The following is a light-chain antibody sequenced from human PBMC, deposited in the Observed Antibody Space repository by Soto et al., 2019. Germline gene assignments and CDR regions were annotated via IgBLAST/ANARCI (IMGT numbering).Light chain of an antibody. CDR1: QSVSSSY. Sequence: EIVLTQSPGTLSLSPGERATLSCRASQSVSSSYLAWYQQKPGQAPRLLIYGASSRATGIPDRFSGSGSGTDFTLTSSRLEPEDFAVYYCQQYGSSRWTFGQGTKVAIK. CDR2: GAS. V-gene: IGKV3-20*01. CDR3: QQYGSSRWT. J-gene: IGKJ1*01.